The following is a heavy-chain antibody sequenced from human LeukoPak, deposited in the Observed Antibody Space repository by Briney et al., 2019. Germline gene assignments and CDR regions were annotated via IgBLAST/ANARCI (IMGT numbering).Heavy chain of an antibody. CDR1: GYTFTRYG. CDR3: ARIPYCGTTSCPYYYDY. V-gene: IGHV1-18*01. D-gene: IGHD2-2*01. Sequence: ASVKVSCKASGYTFTRYGITWVRQAPGQGLEWMGWISTYNGNTYYGQKVQGRVTMTTDTSTSTAYMELRSLRSDDTAVYYCARIPYCGTTSCPYYYDYWGQGTLVTGSS. CDR2: ISTYNGNT. J-gene: IGHJ4*02.